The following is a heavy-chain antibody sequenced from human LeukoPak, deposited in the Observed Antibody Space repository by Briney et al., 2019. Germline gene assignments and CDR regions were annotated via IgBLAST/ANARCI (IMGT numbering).Heavy chain of an antibody. CDR2: ISYSGIT. D-gene: IGHD2-15*01. Sequence: SETLSLTSTVSGGSISDTDYYWVWVRQPPGKGLEWIGSISYSGITYYNPSLKSRVTISVDTSKNQYSLRVSSVTAADTAVYYCARADCSGGSCYPSWFDPWGRGTLVTVSS. CDR1: GGSISDTDYY. V-gene: IGHV4-39*01. CDR3: ARADCSGGSCYPSWFDP. J-gene: IGHJ5*02.